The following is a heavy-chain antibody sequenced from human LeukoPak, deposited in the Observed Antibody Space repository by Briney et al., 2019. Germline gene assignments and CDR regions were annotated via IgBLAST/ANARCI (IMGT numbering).Heavy chain of an antibody. CDR2: INLDGTDI. D-gene: IGHD1-26*01. J-gene: IGHJ3*02. V-gene: IGHV3-21*05. CDR3: AGDGVGVLPGDAFDI. CDR1: GFSFSTHS. Sequence: PGGSLRLSCAASGFSFSTHSMNWVRQAPGKGLEWISFINLDGTDIHYGESVKGRFTISRDNAKNSPYLQMHTLRAEDTAVYYCAGDGVGVLPGDAFDIWSQGTMVTVSS.